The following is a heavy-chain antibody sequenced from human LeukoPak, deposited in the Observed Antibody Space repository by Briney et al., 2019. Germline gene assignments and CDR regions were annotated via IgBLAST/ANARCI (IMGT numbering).Heavy chain of an antibody. CDR2: IIPILGIA. D-gene: IGHD3-10*01. CDR3: ASARMVLWFGDP. CDR1: GGTFSSYA. V-gene: IGHV1-69*04. Sequence: ASVKVSCKASGGTFSSYAISWVRQAPGQGLEWMGRIIPILGIANYAQKFQGRVTIIADKSTSTAYMELSSLRSEDTAVYYCASARMVLWFGDPWGQGTMVTVSS. J-gene: IGHJ3*01.